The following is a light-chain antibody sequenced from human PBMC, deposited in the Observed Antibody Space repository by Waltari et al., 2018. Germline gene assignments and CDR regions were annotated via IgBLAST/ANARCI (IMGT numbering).Light chain of an antibody. V-gene: IGLV2-23*02. J-gene: IGLJ2*01. CDR2: AVS. CDR1: SSAVGNYKR. CDR3: SSYAGSSKGV. Sequence: QSALTQPASVSGSPGPSITLSCPGTSSAVGNYKRVSWYQQHPGKAPKLMIYAVSKRPSGVSDRFSGSKSGDMASLTISGLQPEDEAEYFCSSYAGSSKGVFGGGTKVTVL.